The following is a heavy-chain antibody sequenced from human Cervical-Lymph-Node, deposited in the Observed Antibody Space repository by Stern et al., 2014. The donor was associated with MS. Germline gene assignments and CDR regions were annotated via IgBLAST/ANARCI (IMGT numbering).Heavy chain of an antibody. V-gene: IGHV5-51*03. CDR1: GYYFNNYW. CDR3: ARSRDAYKNFDY. D-gene: IGHD5-24*01. Sequence: VQLVQSGGEVKKPGESLKISCKGSGYYFNNYWIGWVRQMPGTGLGWMGIVYPDDGDTRYSPSFHGPVTISADKSTTTACLQWSSLKASDSAMYYCARSRDAYKNFDYWGQGTLVTVSS. CDR2: VYPDDGDT. J-gene: IGHJ4*02.